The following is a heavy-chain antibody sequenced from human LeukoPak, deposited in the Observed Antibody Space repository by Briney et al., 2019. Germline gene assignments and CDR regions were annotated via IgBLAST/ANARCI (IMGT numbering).Heavy chain of an antibody. V-gene: IGHV1-46*01. D-gene: IGHD1-26*01. CDR1: GYSFTSYD. CDR3: ARDNSVGDNAWWFDP. CDR2: INPTGGST. J-gene: IGHJ5*02. Sequence: ASVKVSCKASGYSFTSYDINWVRQATGQGLEWMGLINPTGGSTGYAQKFQGRVTMTRDMSTSTGYMELSSLRSEDTAIYYCARDNSVGDNAWWFDPWGQGTLVTVSS.